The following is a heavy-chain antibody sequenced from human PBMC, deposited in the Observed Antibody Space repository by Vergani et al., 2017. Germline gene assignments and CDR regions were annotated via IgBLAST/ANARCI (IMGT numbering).Heavy chain of an antibody. CDR1: GGTFSSYA. J-gene: IGHJ6*03. CDR3: AREGFVVYCSGGSCYSRSSYYYYYMDV. D-gene: IGHD2-15*01. Sequence: QVQLVQSGAEVKKPGSSVKVSCKASGGTFSSYAISWVRQAPGQGLEWMGGIIPIFGTAKYAQKFQGRVTITADESTSTAYMELSSLRSEDTAVYYCAREGFVVYCSGGSCYSRSSYYYYYMDVWGKGTTVTVSS. CDR2: IIPIFGTA. V-gene: IGHV1-69*01.